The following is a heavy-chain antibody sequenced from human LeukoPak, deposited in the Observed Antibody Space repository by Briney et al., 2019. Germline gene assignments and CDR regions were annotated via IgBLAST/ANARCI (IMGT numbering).Heavy chain of an antibody. Sequence: GASVKVSCKTSGYTFTTYYMHWVRQAPGQGLEWMGIINPSGGSASYAQKFQGRVTMSRDTSTSTVYMEVTSRRSEDTAIYFCARGARGYDHFDYWGQGTLVTVSS. CDR1: GYTFTTYY. CDR3: ARGARGYDHFDY. V-gene: IGHV1-46*01. J-gene: IGHJ4*02. D-gene: IGHD5-12*01. CDR2: INPSGGSA.